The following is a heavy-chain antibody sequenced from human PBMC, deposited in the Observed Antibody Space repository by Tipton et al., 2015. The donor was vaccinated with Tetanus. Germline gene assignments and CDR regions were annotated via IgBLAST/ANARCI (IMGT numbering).Heavy chain of an antibody. D-gene: IGHD2-21*01. CDR3: ATDGLPRGFVMVEATIQKYFRH. Sequence: SLRLSCAASGFTFNRYGINWVRQAPGKGLVWVSSISGSGDTTYYADSVRGRFTVSRDNSKDTVYLDVRSLRDEGTAVYYCATDGLPRGFVMVEATIQKYFRHWGRGTLVTVSS. CDR2: ISGSGDTT. CDR1: GFTFNRYG. J-gene: IGHJ1*01. V-gene: IGHV3-23*01.